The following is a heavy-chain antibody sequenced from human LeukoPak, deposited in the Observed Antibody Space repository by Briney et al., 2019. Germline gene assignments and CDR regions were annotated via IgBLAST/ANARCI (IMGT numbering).Heavy chain of an antibody. D-gene: IGHD2-2*01. J-gene: IGHJ6*03. Sequence: KPSETLSLTCTVSGGPISSYYWSWIRQPPGKGLEWIGYIYYSGSTNYNPSLKSRVTISVDTSKNQFSLKLSSVTAADTAVYYCARGVRYCSSTSCPYYYYYYMDVWGKGTTVTVSS. CDR2: IYYSGST. CDR3: ARGVRYCSSTSCPYYYYYYMDV. CDR1: GGPISSYY. V-gene: IGHV4-59*01.